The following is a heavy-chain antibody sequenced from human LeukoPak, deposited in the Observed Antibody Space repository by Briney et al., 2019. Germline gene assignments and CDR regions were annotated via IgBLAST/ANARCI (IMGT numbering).Heavy chain of an antibody. CDR1: GGSISSGGYY. J-gene: IGHJ6*03. D-gene: IGHD6-13*01. V-gene: IGHV4-61*02. CDR3: ARGVAQLATRYYYMDV. CDR2: IYTSGST. Sequence: SETLSLTCTVSGGSISSGGYYWRWIRQPAGKGLEWIGRIYTSGSTNYNPSLKSRVTISVDTSKNQFSLKLSSVTAADTAVYYCARGVAQLATRYYYMDVWGKGTTVTISS.